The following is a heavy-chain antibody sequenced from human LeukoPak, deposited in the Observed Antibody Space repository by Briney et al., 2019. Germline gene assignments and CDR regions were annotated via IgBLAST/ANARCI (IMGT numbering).Heavy chain of an antibody. J-gene: IGHJ4*02. CDR2: IYSSGST. Sequence: SETLSLTCSVSGGSINKFYWSWIRQPPGKGLEWMGYIYSSGSTKYNPSLESRVTISVDTSKNQFSLRLRSVTAADTAVYYCARGVGATYLFDYWGQGTLVTVSS. CDR1: GGSINKFY. D-gene: IGHD1-26*01. V-gene: IGHV4-59*08. CDR3: ARGVGATYLFDY.